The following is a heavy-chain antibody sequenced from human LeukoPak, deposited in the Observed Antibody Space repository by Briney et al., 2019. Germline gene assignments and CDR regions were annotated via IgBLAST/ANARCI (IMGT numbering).Heavy chain of an antibody. D-gene: IGHD3-22*01. J-gene: IGHJ2*01. V-gene: IGHV4-59*01. Sequence: PSETLSLTCTVSGVSISSYYWTWIRQPPGKGLEWIGYIYYSGSTNFNPSLKSRVTISVDTSKNQFSLKLSSVTAADTAVYYCARVPDDYYDTSGYYSRFWYFDLWGRGTLVTVSS. CDR2: IYYSGST. CDR3: ARVPDDYYDTSGYYSRFWYFDL. CDR1: GVSISSYY.